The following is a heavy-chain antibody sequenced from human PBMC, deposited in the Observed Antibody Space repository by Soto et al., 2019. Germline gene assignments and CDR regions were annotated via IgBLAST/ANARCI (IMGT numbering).Heavy chain of an antibody. D-gene: IGHD2-2*01. CDR1: GFTFNGYA. CDR2: ISHSGGST. V-gene: IGHV3-23*01. J-gene: IGHJ4*02. Sequence: EVQLLESGGGLVQPGGSLRLSCAASGFTFNGYAMNWVRQSPGKGLEWVSAISHSGGSTYYADSVKGRFTISRDNSKNTLYLQMNGLRAEDTGLYYCAKGCSITSCYSTPSRIEPQFWGQGTLVTVSS. CDR3: AKGCSITSCYSTPSRIEPQF.